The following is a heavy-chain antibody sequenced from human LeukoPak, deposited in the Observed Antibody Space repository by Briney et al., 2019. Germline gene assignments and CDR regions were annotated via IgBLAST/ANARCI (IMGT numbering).Heavy chain of an antibody. V-gene: IGHV3-15*01. J-gene: IGHJ3*02. Sequence: GSLRLSCAASEFTFSSTWMSWVRQAPGKGLEWVGRITGNTDGGTTDYAAPVKGRFTISRDDSKTTLYLQMNSLRAEDTAVYYCARDSPQALAILHAFDIWGHGTMVTVSS. CDR3: ARDSPQALAILHAFDI. CDR2: ITGNTDGGTT. D-gene: IGHD5-12*01. CDR1: EFTFSSTW.